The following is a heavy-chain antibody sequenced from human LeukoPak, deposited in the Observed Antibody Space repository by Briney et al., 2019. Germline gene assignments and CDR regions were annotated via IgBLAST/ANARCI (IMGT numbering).Heavy chain of an antibody. CDR1: GYTFTSYG. CDR2: ISAYNGNT. J-gene: IGHJ3*02. Sequence: GASVKVSFKASGYTFTSYGISWVRQAPGQGLEWMGWISAYNGNTNYAQKLQGRVTMTRDTSTSTVYMELSSLRSDDTAVYYCARLSQQTFDIWGQGTLVTVSS. CDR3: ARLSQQTFDI. V-gene: IGHV1-18*01.